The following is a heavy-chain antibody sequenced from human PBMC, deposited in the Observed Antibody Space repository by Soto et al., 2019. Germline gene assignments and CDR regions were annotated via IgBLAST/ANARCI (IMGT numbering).Heavy chain of an antibody. D-gene: IGHD3-22*01. CDR3: AKTIGNYYDSSGLEFDP. CDR1: GFTFSSYG. J-gene: IGHJ5*02. CDR2: ISYDGSNK. V-gene: IGHV3-30*18. Sequence: RLSCAASGFTFSSYGMHWVRQAPGKGLEWVAVISYDGSNKYYADSVKGRFTISRDNSKNTLYLQMNSLRAEDTAVYYCAKTIGNYYDSSGLEFDPWGQGTLVTVS.